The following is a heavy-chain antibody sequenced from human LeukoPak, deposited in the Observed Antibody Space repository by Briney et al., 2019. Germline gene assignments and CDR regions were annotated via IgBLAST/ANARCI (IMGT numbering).Heavy chain of an antibody. CDR3: AKGNVIVVVDYI. V-gene: IGHV3-23*01. D-gene: IGHD3-22*01. Sequence: GGSLRLSCAASGFTFNTCGLTWVRQAPGKGLEWVSSISGSSGSTDYTDSVKGRFTISRDNSKNMLYLQMNSLRAEDTAIYYCAKGNVIVVVDYIGGQGTLVTVSS. CDR1: GFTFNTCG. J-gene: IGHJ4*02. CDR2: ISGSSGST.